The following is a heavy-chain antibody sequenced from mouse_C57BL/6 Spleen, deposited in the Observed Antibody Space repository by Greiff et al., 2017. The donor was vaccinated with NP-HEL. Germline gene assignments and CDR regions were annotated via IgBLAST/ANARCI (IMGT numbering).Heavy chain of an antibody. D-gene: IGHD4-1*01. CDR3: ARSELGDAMDY. V-gene: IGHV1-63*01. Sequence: QVQLKQSGAELVRPGTSVKMSCKASGYTFTNYWIGWAKQRPGHGLEWIGDIYPGGGYTNYNEKFKGKATLTADKSSSTAYMQFSSLTSEDSAIYYCARSELGDAMDYWGQGTSVTVSS. CDR2: IYPGGGYT. J-gene: IGHJ4*01. CDR1: GYTFTNYW.